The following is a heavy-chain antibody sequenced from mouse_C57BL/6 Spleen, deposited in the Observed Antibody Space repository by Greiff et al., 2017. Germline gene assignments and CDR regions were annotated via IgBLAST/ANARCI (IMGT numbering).Heavy chain of an antibody. Sequence: QVQLQQSGPELVKPGASVKISCKASGHAFSSSWMNWVKQRPGKGLEWIGRIYPGDGDTNYNGKFKGKATLTAVKSSSTAYMQLSSLTSEDSAVYFCARPDYYGSSAWDYFDYWGQGTTLTVSS. J-gene: IGHJ2*01. CDR2: IYPGDGDT. CDR3: ARPDYYGSSAWDYFDY. V-gene: IGHV1-82*01. D-gene: IGHD1-1*01. CDR1: GHAFSSSW.